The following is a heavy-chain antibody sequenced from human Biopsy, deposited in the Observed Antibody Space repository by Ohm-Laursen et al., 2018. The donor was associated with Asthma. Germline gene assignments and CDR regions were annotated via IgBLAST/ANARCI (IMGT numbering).Heavy chain of an antibody. Sequence: SSVKASCKASGVALSGYTFEWVRQARGLGLEWIAWIVFASGATNYAQNFQDRLTVTRDMSAGSVSMELRGLSSTDTAVYYCAAGRTSLQGESLIWGQGTLVSVSS. J-gene: IGHJ4*01. CDR1: GVALSGYT. V-gene: IGHV1-58*01. CDR3: AAGRTSLQGESLI. CDR2: IVFASGAT. D-gene: IGHD2/OR15-2a*01.